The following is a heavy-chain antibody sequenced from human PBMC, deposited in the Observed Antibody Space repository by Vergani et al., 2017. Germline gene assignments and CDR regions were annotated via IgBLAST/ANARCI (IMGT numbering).Heavy chain of an antibody. CDR1: GGSFSGYY. D-gene: IGHD6-19*01. V-gene: IGHV4-34*01. CDR3: ARVLRKQWLVGI. J-gene: IGHJ4*02. CDR2: INHSGST. Sequence: QVQLQQWGAGLLKPSETLSLTCAVYGGSFSGYYWSWIRQPPGKGLEWIGEINHSGSTNYNPSLKSRVTISVDTSKNQFSLKLSSVTAADTAVYYCARVLRKQWLVGIWGQGTLVTVSS.